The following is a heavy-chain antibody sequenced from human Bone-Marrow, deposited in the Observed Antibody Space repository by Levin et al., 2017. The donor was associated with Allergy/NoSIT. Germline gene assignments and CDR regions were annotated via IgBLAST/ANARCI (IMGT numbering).Heavy chain of an antibody. J-gene: IGHJ3*01. CDR1: GYTFPSYW. CDR2: IYAGDTDT. D-gene: IGHD3-10*02. V-gene: IGHV5-51*01. CDR3: ARPHYHCHTQEICSFDV. Sequence: GESLKISCQGSGYTFPSYWIAWVRQTPGKGLECMGIIYAGDTDTIYSPSFRGQVTISADTSINTAYLEWSSLKASDTAIYFCARPHYHCHTQEICSFDVWVQGTMVTVSS.